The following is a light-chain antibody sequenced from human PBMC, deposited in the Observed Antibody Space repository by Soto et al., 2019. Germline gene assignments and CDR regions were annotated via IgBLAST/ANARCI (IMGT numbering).Light chain of an antibody. J-gene: IGKJ4*01. V-gene: IGKV3-15*01. CDR2: GAS. CDR3: QQYNNWLS. CDR1: QSLSNN. Sequence: DIVMTQSPATLSVSPGERATLSCRASQSLSNNLAWYQQKPGQAPRLLIYGASTRATGLPDRFSGSGSGTEFTLTISSLQSEDSAVYYCQQYNNWLSFGGGTKVEI.